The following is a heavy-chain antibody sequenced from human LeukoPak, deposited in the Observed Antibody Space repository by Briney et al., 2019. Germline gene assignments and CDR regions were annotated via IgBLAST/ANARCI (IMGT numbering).Heavy chain of an antibody. J-gene: IGHJ6*02. Sequence: GGSLRLSCAASGFTFSSYAMHWVRQAPGKGLEWVAVISYDGSNKYYADSVKGRFTISRDNSKNTLYLQMNSLRAEDTAVYYCARDHRVVAVAVDCYYGMDVWGQGTTVTVSS. CDR1: GFTFSSYA. CDR2: ISYDGSNK. D-gene: IGHD2-15*01. V-gene: IGHV3-30*04. CDR3: ARDHRVVAVAVDCYYGMDV.